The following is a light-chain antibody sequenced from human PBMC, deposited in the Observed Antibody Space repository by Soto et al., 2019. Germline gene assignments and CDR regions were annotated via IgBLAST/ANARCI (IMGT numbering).Light chain of an antibody. CDR3: QQLHSYPRT. Sequence: DIQLTQSPSFLSASVGDRVTITCRASHGINSYLAWYQQRPGKAPKLLIYAASTLQSAVPSRFSGGGSGTEFTLTISSLQPEDFATYYCQQLHSYPRTFGQGTKVEF. V-gene: IGKV1-9*01. CDR2: AAS. J-gene: IGKJ1*01. CDR1: HGINSY.